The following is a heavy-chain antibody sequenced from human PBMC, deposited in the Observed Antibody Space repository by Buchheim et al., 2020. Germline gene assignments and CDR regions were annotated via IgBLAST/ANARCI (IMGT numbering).Heavy chain of an antibody. CDR3: ARDAESYGMDV. V-gene: IGHV3-33*01. CDR1: GFTFSSYG. CDR2: IWYDGSNK. Sequence: QVQLVESGGGVVQPGRSLRLSCAASGFTFSSYGIHWVRQAPGKGLEWVAVIWYDGSNKYYADSVKGRITISRDNSKNTLYLQMNSLRAEDTAVYYCARDAESYGMDVWGQGTT. J-gene: IGHJ6*02.